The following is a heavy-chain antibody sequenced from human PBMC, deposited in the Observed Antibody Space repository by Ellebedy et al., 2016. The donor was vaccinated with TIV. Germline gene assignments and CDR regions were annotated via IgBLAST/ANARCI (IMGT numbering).Heavy chain of an antibody. Sequence: GESLKISCAASGFTFSNYWIYWVRQAPGKGLVWLSRINRDGSSANYADSVKGRFTISRDNAKNTLYLQMSNLRAEDTAVYYCATDQPHSCFDPWGQGTLVTVSS. CDR1: GFTFSNYW. J-gene: IGHJ5*02. D-gene: IGHD1-14*01. CDR3: ATDQPHSCFDP. CDR2: INRDGSSA. V-gene: IGHV3-74*01.